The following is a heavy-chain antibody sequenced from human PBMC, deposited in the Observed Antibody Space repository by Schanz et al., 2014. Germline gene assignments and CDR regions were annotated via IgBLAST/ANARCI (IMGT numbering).Heavy chain of an antibody. CDR2: ISGSGGST. CDR3: AKGRFGELSAFDI. J-gene: IGHJ3*02. CDR1: GFSFSDYY. V-gene: IGHV3-23*01. D-gene: IGHD3-10*01. Sequence: VHLLESGGGLVEPGGSLRLSCAASGFSFSDYYMNWVRQAPGKGLEWVSAISGSGGSTYYADSVKGRFTISRDNSKNTLYLQMNSLRAEDTAVYYCAKGRFGELSAFDIWGQGTMVTVSS.